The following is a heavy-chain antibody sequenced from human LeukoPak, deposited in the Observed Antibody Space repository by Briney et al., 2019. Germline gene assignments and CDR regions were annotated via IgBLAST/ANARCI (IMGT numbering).Heavy chain of an antibody. D-gene: IGHD7-27*01. Sequence: PGGSLRLSCAASGFTFSSYAMSWVRQAPGKGLEWVSSISSSGNYIYYADSLKGRFTISRDNAKNSLYLQMNSLRAEDTAVYYCAREPPGAFDIWGLGTVVTVSS. J-gene: IGHJ3*02. V-gene: IGHV3-21*01. CDR1: GFTFSSYA. CDR2: ISSSGNYI. CDR3: AREPPGAFDI.